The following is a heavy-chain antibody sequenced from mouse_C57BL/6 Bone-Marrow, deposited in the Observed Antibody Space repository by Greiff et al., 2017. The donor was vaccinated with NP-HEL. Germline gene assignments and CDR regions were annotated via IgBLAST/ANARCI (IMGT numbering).Heavy chain of an antibody. J-gene: IGHJ1*03. V-gene: IGHV1-87*01. Sequence: QVQLQQSGPELARPWASVKISCQAFYTFSRRVHFAIRDTSYWMQWVKQRPGQGLEWIGAFYPGNGGTSYNQKFKGKATLTEDHSSRTAYMQLSSLTSEDSAVYYCASLGRGWYFDVWGTGTTVTVSS. CDR2: GQGLEWIG. D-gene: IGHD4-1*01. CDR1: YTFSRRVH. CDR3: SEDSAVYYCASLGRGWYFDV.